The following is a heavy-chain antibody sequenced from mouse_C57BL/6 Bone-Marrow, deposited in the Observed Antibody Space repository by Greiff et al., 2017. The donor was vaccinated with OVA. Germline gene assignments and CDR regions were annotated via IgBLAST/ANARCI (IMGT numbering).Heavy chain of an antibody. J-gene: IGHJ4*01. Sequence: EVQLVESGGGLVKPGGSLKLSCAASGFTFSSYAMSWVRQTPEKRLEWVATISDGGSYTYYPDNVKGRFTISRDNAKNNLYLQMSHLKSEDTAMYYCASIYYDYDEGWAMDYWGQGTSVTVSS. CDR1: GFTFSSYA. CDR2: ISDGGSYT. D-gene: IGHD2-4*01. V-gene: IGHV5-4*01. CDR3: ASIYYDYDEGWAMDY.